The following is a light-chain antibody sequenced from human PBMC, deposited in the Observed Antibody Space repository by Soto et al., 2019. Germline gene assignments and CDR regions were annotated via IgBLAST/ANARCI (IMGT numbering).Light chain of an antibody. CDR2: GAS. V-gene: IGKV3-15*01. Sequence: EVVMTQSPATLSVSPGERVTLSCRASQSVRSNLAWYQQKPGQSPRLLIYGASTRATGIPARFSGSGSGTEFTLTISSLQSEDFAVYYCQQYGNSPPYTFGQGTKLEIK. CDR3: QQYGNSPPYT. CDR1: QSVRSN. J-gene: IGKJ2*01.